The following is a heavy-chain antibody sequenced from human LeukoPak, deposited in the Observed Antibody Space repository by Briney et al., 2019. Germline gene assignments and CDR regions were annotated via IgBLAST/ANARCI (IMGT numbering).Heavy chain of an antibody. CDR3: AKDLPRSYYGSSGYYYIDAFDI. CDR2: ISGSGGST. D-gene: IGHD3-22*01. V-gene: IGHV3-23*01. Sequence: HTGGSLRLSCAPSGFTFSSYAMSWASQAPGKGREWVSAISGSGGSTYYADSVKGRFTISRDNSKNTLYLQMNSLRAEDAAVYYCAKDLPRSYYGSSGYYYIDAFDIWGQGTMVTVSS. J-gene: IGHJ3*02. CDR1: GFTFSSYA.